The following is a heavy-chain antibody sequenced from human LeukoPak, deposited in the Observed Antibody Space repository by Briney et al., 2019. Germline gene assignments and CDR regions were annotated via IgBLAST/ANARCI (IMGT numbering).Heavy chain of an antibody. CDR1: GFTFSSYS. Sequence: GGSLRLSCAASGFTFSSYSMNWVRQAPGNGLEWVSSISSSSSYIYYADSVKGRFTISRDNAKNSLYLQMNSLRAEDTAVYYCARVPGSTSQQLPVGWGQGTLVTVSS. V-gene: IGHV3-21*01. CDR3: ARVPGSTSQQLPVG. D-gene: IGHD2-2*01. J-gene: IGHJ4*02. CDR2: ISSSSSYI.